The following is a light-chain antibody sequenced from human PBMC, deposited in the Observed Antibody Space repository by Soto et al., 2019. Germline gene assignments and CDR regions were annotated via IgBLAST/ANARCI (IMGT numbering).Light chain of an antibody. J-gene: IGLJ1*01. CDR3: SSYTSISTLYV. Sequence: QSALTQPASVSGSPGQSITISCTGTNSDVGGYNYVSWYQQHPGKAPELMIYEVSHRPSGVSNRFSGSKSDNTASLTISGLQAEDAADYYCSSYTSISTLYVFGNGTKATVL. CDR1: NSDVGGYNY. CDR2: EVS. V-gene: IGLV2-14*01.